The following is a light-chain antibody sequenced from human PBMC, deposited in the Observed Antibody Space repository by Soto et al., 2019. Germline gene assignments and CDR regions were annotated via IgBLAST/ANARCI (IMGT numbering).Light chain of an antibody. J-gene: IGKJ4*01. CDR1: QSVSSN. CDR3: QQYNNWPRT. V-gene: IGKV3-15*01. CDR2: AAS. Sequence: EIVMTQSPATLSVSPGERSTLSCRASQSVSSNLAWYQQKPGQAPRLLIYAASTRATGIPARFSGSGSGTEFTLTISRLQSEDFAVYYCQQYNNWPRTFGGGTKVEIK.